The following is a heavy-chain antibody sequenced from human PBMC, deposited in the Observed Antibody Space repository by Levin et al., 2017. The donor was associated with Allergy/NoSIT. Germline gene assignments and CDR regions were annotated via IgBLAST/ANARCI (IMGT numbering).Heavy chain of an antibody. CDR1: GYTFTDYY. V-gene: IGHV1-2*02. CDR2: INPNSGGT. D-gene: IGHD6-13*01. J-gene: IGHJ3*01. Sequence: ASVKVSCKTSGYTFTDYYMHWVRQAPGQGLEWMGWINPNSGGTNYAQKFQGRVTMTRDTSISTAYMELSRLRSDDTAVYYCARSWSAFDFWGQGTMVTVSS. CDR3: ARSWSAFDF.